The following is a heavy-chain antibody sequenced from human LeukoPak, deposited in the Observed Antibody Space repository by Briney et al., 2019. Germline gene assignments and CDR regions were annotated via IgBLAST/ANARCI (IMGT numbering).Heavy chain of an antibody. J-gene: IGHJ4*02. V-gene: IGHV4-59*01. CDR3: AREGVRYSSCWSPLDN. D-gene: IGHD6-13*01. CDR2: IFYSGST. Sequence: TSETLSLTCTVSGGSISGYYWSWIRQPPGKGLEWIGYIFYSGSTHHNPSLKSRVTISVDTSKNQFSLKLSSVTAADTAVYYCAREGVRYSSCWSPLDNWGQGTLVTVSS. CDR1: GGSISGYY.